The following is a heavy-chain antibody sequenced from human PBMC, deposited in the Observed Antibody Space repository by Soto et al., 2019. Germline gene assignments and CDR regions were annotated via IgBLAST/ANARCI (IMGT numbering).Heavy chain of an antibody. Sequence: GGSLRLSCAASGFTVGSNYMSWVRQAPGKGLEWVSVIYSGGSTYYADSVKGRFTISRDNSKNTLYLQMNSLRAEDTAVYYCARDTLYYDFWSGFPGEYWYYGMDVWGQGTTVTVSS. J-gene: IGHJ6*02. V-gene: IGHV3-53*01. CDR1: GFTVGSNY. CDR3: ARDTLYYDFWSGFPGEYWYYGMDV. CDR2: IYSGGST. D-gene: IGHD3-3*01.